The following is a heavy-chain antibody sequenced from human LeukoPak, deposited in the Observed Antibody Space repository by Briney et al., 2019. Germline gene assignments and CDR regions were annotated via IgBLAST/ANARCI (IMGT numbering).Heavy chain of an antibody. D-gene: IGHD3-9*01. Sequence: PGGSLRLSCAASGFTFSSHWMSWVRQAPGKGLEWVANIKQDGSEKYHVDSVKGRFTISRDNAKNSLHLQMNSLRVDDTAMYYCARVDHNDWAYWGQGTLVTVSS. CDR3: ARVDHNDWAY. CDR1: GFTFSSHW. CDR2: IKQDGSEK. J-gene: IGHJ4*02. V-gene: IGHV3-7*01.